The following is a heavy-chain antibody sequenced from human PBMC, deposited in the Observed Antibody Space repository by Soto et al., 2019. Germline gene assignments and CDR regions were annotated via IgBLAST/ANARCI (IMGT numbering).Heavy chain of an antibody. Sequence: SETLSLTCTVSGGSISTYSWSWIRQPPGKGLEWIGYIYYSGSTTYNPSLKSRVTISVDTSKNQFSLRLSSVTAADTAVYYCARHTLYYDGSGFHAFDIWVQGTMVTVS. J-gene: IGHJ3*02. CDR2: IYYSGST. CDR1: GGSISTYS. D-gene: IGHD3-22*01. CDR3: ARHTLYYDGSGFHAFDI. V-gene: IGHV4-59*08.